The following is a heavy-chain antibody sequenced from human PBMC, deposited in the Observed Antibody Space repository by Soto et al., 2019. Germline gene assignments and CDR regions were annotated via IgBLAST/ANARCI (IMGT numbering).Heavy chain of an antibody. CDR3: ARERSSYNWNLGWFDP. CDR2: IYYSGST. D-gene: IGHD1-7*01. CDR1: GSSISSYY. Sequence: SVTMSLTCTISGSSISSYYWSWIRQPPGKGPEWIGYIYYSGSTNYSPSLKSRVTISVDTSKNQFSLKLSSVTAADTAVYYCARERSSYNWNLGWFDPWGQGTLVTVSS. J-gene: IGHJ5*02. V-gene: IGHV4-59*01.